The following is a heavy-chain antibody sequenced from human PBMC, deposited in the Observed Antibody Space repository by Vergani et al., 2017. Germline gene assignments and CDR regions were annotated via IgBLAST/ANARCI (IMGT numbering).Heavy chain of an antibody. D-gene: IGHD6-13*01. CDR1: GFTFSSYG. CDR2: TRDKANSYTT. V-gene: IGHV3-72*01. J-gene: IGHJ4*02. Sequence: VQLVESGGGVVQPGRSLRLSCAASGFTFSSYGMHWVRQAPGKGLEWVGRTRDKANSYTTEYAASVKGRFTISRDDSKNSLYLQMNSLKTEDTAVYYCARVGLAAVGRGFDYWGQGTLVTVSS. CDR3: ARVGLAAVGRGFDY.